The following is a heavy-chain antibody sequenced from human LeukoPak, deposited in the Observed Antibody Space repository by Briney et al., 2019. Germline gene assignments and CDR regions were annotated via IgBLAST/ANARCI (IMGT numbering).Heavy chain of an antibody. CDR2: IRFDGSNT. V-gene: IGHV3-30*02. CDR3: AKDLPLREWSPSGMDV. J-gene: IGHJ6*04. D-gene: IGHD3-3*01. CDR1: GLFFSAYS. Sequence: GGSLRLSCAASGLFFSAYSMTWVRQAPGKGLECVAFIRFDGSNTYYTDSVKGRFTISRDNPKNTLYLQMNSLRTDDTAVYYCAKDLPLREWSPSGMDVWGKGTTVTISS.